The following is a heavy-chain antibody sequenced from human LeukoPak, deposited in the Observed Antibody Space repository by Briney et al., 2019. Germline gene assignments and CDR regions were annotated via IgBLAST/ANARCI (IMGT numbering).Heavy chain of an antibody. D-gene: IGHD6-13*01. Sequence: SETLSLTCTVSGGSISSSSYYWGWIRQPPGKGLEWIGYIYYSGSTNYNPSLKSRVTISVDTSKNQFSLKLSSVTAADTAVYYCARAYSSSWYDYYYYYMDVWGKGTTVTVSS. J-gene: IGHJ6*03. V-gene: IGHV4-61*05. CDR2: IYYSGST. CDR1: GGSISSSSYY. CDR3: ARAYSSSWYDYYYYYMDV.